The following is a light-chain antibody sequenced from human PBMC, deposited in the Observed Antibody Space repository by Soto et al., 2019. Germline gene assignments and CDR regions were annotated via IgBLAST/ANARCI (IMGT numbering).Light chain of an antibody. Sequence: EIVMTQSPATLSVSPGERATLSCRATQSVSSSLVWYQKKPGQAPRLLISGESTRGTGIPARFSGSGSGTEFTLTISSLQSEDFVVYYCQQYNIWPWTFGQGTKVDIK. V-gene: IGKV3-15*01. CDR1: QSVSSS. J-gene: IGKJ1*01. CDR3: QQYNIWPWT. CDR2: GES.